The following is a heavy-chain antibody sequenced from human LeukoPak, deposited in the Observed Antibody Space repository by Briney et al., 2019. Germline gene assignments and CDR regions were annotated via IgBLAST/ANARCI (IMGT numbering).Heavy chain of an antibody. J-gene: IGHJ4*02. Sequence: PSETLSLTCTVSGGSISSSSYYWGWIRQPPGKGLEWIGSIYYSGSTYYNPSLKSRVTISVDTSKNQFSLKLSSVTAADTAVYYCARGGLAAAGDYFDYWGQGTLVTVSS. CDR3: ARGGLAAAGDYFDY. V-gene: IGHV4-39*01. CDR1: GGSISSSSYY. CDR2: IYYSGST. D-gene: IGHD6-13*01.